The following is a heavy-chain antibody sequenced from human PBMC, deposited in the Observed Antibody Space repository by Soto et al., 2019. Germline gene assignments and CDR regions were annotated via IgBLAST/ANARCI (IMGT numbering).Heavy chain of an antibody. CDR1: GFSFSTYG. D-gene: IGHD1-1*01. CDR2: VSGGSGVT. J-gene: IGHJ5*02. V-gene: IGHV3-23*01. Sequence: EMQLLESGGGLVQPGGSLRLSCVVSGFSFSTYGVTWVRQAPGKGLEWVCGVSGGSGVTHYTDSVKGRFTISGEDSKNTVYLQMHSLRGEDTAVYYCTRWNGYGDLWGQGTLVTVSS. CDR3: TRWNGYGDL.